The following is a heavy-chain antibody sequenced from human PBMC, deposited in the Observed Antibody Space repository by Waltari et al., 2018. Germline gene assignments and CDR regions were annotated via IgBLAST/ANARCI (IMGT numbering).Heavy chain of an antibody. Sequence: QVQLQQWGAGLLKPSETLSLTCAVYGGSFSGYYWSWIRQPPGKGLEWIGEINHSGSTNYNPSLKSRVTISVDTSNNQFSLKLSSVTAADTAVYYCARGRLSDFGVVNHYDYYYGMDVWGQGTTVTVSS. CDR2: INHSGST. D-gene: IGHD3-3*01. V-gene: IGHV4-34*01. J-gene: IGHJ6*02. CDR3: ARGRLSDFGVVNHYDYYYGMDV. CDR1: GGSFSGYY.